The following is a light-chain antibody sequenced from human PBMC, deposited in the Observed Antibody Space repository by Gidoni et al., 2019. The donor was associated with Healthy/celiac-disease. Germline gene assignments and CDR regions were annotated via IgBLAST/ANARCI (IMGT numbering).Light chain of an antibody. Sequence: DIQLTQSPSFLSASVGDRVTITCRASQGISSSLAWYQQKPGKAPMLLIYAASPLQSGVPSRFSGSGSGTEFTLTLSSLQPEDFATYYCQQLNSYPLTFGGGTKVEIK. CDR3: QQLNSYPLT. CDR2: AAS. V-gene: IGKV1-9*01. CDR1: QGISSS. J-gene: IGKJ4*01.